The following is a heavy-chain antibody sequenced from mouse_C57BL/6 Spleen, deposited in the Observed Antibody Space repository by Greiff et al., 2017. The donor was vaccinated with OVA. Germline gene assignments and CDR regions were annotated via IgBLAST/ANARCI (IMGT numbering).Heavy chain of an antibody. V-gene: IGHV5-6*01. CDR2: ISSGGSYT. Sequence: VQLKESGGDLVKPGGSLKLSCAASGFTFSSYGMSWVRQTPDKRLEWVATISSGGSYTYYPDSVKGRFTISRDNAKNTLYLQMSSLKSEDTAMYYCARGLYGNYEDYFDYWGQGTTLTVSS. J-gene: IGHJ2*01. CDR3: ARGLYGNYEDYFDY. CDR1: GFTFSSYG. D-gene: IGHD2-1*01.